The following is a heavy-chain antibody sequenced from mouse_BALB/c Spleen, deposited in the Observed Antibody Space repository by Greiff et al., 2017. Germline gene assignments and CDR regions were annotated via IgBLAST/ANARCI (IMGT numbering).Heavy chain of an antibody. J-gene: IGHJ2*01. CDR3: ARHGGYGNLYYFDY. V-gene: IGHV5-6*01. Sequence: EVHLVESGGDLVKPGGSLKLSCAASGFTFSSYGMSWVRQTPDKRLEWVATISSGGSYTYYPDSVKGRFTISRDNAKNTLYLQMSSLKSEDTAMYYCARHGGYGNLYYFDYWGQGTTLTVSS. D-gene: IGHD2-10*02. CDR1: GFTFSSYG. CDR2: ISSGGSYT.